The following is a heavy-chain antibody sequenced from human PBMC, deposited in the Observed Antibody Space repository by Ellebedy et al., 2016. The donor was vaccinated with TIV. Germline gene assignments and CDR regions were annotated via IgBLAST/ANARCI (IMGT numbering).Heavy chain of an antibody. V-gene: IGHV3-21*01. J-gene: IGHJ4*02. CDR1: GFTFSMFS. CDR2: ISDSSSYI. D-gene: IGHD2-2*01. CDR3: ARADTGYCSSTNCFLDLDY. Sequence: GGSLRLSXAASGFTFSMFSMSWVRQAPGKGLEWVSSISDSSSYIYYADSVKGRFTISRDNAKYSLYLQMNSLRAEDTAVYYCARADTGYCSSTNCFLDLDYWGQGTLVTVSS.